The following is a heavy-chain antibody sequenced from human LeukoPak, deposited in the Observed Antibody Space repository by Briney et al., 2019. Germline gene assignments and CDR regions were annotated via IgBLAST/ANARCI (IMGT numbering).Heavy chain of an antibody. J-gene: IGHJ4*02. CDR2: ISYVGSTK. CDR1: GFSFNTYA. Sequence: GGSLRLSCAVSGFSFNTYAMHWFRQAPGKGLDWVAVISYVGSTKYYADSVKGRFTISRDNSQNTLYLRMNSLRAEDTAVYYWARRGGGYEFDYWGQGTLVTVSS. V-gene: IGHV3-30-3*01. CDR3: ARRGGGYEFDY. D-gene: IGHD5-12*01.